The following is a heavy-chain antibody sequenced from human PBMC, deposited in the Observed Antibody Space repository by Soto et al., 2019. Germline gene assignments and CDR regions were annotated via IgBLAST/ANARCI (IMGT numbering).Heavy chain of an antibody. J-gene: IGHJ6*02. V-gene: IGHV1-69*13. D-gene: IGHD2-2*01. Sequence: GASVKVSCKASGGTFSSYAISWVRQAPGQGLKWMGGFIPISDITNYAQKFQGRVTITADESTSTAYMVLSSLRSEDTAVYYCSRSQGSSTSLEIYYYYYHGMDVWGQGTTVTVSS. CDR3: SRSQGSSTSLEIYYYYYHGMDV. CDR2: FIPISDIT. CDR1: GGTFSSYA.